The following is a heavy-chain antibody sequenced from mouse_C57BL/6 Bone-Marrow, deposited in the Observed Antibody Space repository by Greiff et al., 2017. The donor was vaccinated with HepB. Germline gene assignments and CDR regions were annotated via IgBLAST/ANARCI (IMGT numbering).Heavy chain of an antibody. CDR1: GYSFTGYY. V-gene: IGHV1-42*01. D-gene: IGHD1-1*01. CDR3: AREEGSKYFGV. J-gene: IGHJ1*03. Sequence: VQLKESGPELVKPGASVKISCKASGYSFTGYYMNWVKQSPEKSLEWIGYINPSTGGTTYNQKFKAKATLTVDKSSSTSYMQLKSLTSEDSAVYYCAREEGSKYFGVWGTSTTVTVSS. CDR2: INPSTGGT.